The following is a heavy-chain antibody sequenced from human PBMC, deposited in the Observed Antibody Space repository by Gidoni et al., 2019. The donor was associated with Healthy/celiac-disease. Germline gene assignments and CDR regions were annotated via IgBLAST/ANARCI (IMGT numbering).Heavy chain of an antibody. Sequence: EVQLLESGGGLVQPGGSLRLSCSASGFTFSSYALSWVRQAPGKGLEWVSAISGSGGSTYYADSVKGRFTISRDNSKNTLYLQMNSLRAEDTAVYYCAKISTGYYTMYNYFDPWGQGTLVTVSS. CDR3: AKISTGYYTMYNYFDP. CDR2: ISGSGGST. CDR1: GFTFSSYA. V-gene: IGHV3-23*01. J-gene: IGHJ5*02. D-gene: IGHD3-9*01.